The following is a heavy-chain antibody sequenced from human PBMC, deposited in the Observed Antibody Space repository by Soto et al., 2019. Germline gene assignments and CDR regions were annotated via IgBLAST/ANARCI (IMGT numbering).Heavy chain of an antibody. J-gene: IGHJ4*02. V-gene: IGHV3-23*01. CDR2: ISGSGGAT. D-gene: IGHD3-3*01. Sequence: GESLRLSCEASGFPFRSYAMNWVRQAPGKGLEWISVISGSGGATSFADSVKGRFVISRDNSKNTLYLQMNSLRDEDTAFYYCAKAALRVVHPLVFDYWGQGSLVTVSS. CDR1: GFPFRSYA. CDR3: AKAALRVVHPLVFDY.